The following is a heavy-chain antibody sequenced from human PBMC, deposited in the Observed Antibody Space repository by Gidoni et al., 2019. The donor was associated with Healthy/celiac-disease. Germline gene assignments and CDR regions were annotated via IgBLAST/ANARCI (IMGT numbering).Heavy chain of an antibody. CDR3: AKDYYDSSGYYPFLDY. CDR2: ISYDGSNK. Sequence: QVQLVESGGGVVQPGRSLRLSCAAPGFTFSSYGMHWVRQAPGKGLEWVAAISYDGSNKYYADSVKGRFTISRDNYKNTLYLQMNSLRAEDTDVYYCAKDYYDSSGYYPFLDYWGQGTLVTVSS. D-gene: IGHD3-22*01. J-gene: IGHJ4*02. CDR1: GFTFSSYG. V-gene: IGHV3-30*18.